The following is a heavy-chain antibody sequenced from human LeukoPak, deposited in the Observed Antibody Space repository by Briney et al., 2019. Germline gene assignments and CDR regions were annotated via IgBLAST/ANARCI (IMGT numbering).Heavy chain of an antibody. Sequence: ASVKVSCKASGYTFTSYGISWVRQAPGQGLEWMGWISAYDGNTNYAQKLQGRVTMTTDTSTNTAYMELRSLRSDDTAVYYCARDRKTWVTMVRGVIIVYGMDVWAKGTTVTVSS. CDR3: ARDRKTWVTMVRGVIIVYGMDV. J-gene: IGHJ6*04. D-gene: IGHD3-10*01. V-gene: IGHV1-18*04. CDR2: ISAYDGNT. CDR1: GYTFTSYG.